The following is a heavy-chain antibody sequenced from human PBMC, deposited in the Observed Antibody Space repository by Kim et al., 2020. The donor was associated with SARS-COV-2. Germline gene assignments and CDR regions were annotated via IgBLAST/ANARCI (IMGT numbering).Heavy chain of an antibody. D-gene: IGHD3-9*01. Sequence: ASVKVSCKASGYTFTSYDINWVRQATGQGLEWMGWMNPNSGNTGYAQKFQGRVTMTRNTSISTAYMELSSLRSEDTAVYYCARRDLVYYDILTGYYSSYWYFDLWGRGTLVTVSS. J-gene: IGHJ2*01. V-gene: IGHV1-8*01. CDR1: GYTFTSYD. CDR3: ARRDLVYYDILTGYYSSYWYFDL. CDR2: MNPNSGNT.